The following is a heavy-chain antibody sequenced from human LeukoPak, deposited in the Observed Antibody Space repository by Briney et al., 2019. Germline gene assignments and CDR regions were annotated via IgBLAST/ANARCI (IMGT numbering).Heavy chain of an antibody. V-gene: IGHV4-59*01. D-gene: IGHD1-14*01. CDR3: AREFSGRSAV. Sequence: SETLSLTCTVSGGSISSYYWSWIRQPPGKGLEWIGYMYYSGSTNYNPSLKSRVTISVDTSKNQFSLKLSSVTAADTAVYYCAREFSGRSAVWGQGTLVTVSS. J-gene: IGHJ4*02. CDR2: MYYSGST. CDR1: GGSISSYY.